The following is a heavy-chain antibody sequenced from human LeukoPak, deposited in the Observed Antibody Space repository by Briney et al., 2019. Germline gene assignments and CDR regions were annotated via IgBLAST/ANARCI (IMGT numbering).Heavy chain of an antibody. CDR2: IYTSGST. V-gene: IGHV4-61*02. J-gene: IGHJ3*02. D-gene: IGHD6-13*01. CDR3: ASTNSSSHGAFDI. Sequence: SQTLSLTCTVSGGSISSGSYYWSWIRQPAGKGLEWIGRIYTSGSTNYNPSLKSRVTISVDTSKNQFSLKLSSVTAADTAVYYCASTNSSSHGAFDIWGQGTMVTVSS. CDR1: GGSISSGSYY.